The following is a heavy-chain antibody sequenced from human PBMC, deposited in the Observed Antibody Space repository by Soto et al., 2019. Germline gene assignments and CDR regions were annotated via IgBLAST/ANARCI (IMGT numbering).Heavy chain of an antibody. D-gene: IGHD1-26*01. J-gene: IGHJ4*02. CDR2: INPSGGST. CDR1: GYTFTRYY. V-gene: IGHV1-46*01. Sequence: ASVKVSCKASGYTFTRYYIHWVRQAAGQGLEWMGVINPSGGSTTHAQNFQGRVTVTRDTSTSTVYMEVSSLTSEDTAVYYCERRVGAGVLDYWGQGTPVTVSS. CDR3: ERRVGAGVLDY.